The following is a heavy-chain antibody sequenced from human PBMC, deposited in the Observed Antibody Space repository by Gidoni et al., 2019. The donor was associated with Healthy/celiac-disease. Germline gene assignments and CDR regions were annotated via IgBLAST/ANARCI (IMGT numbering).Heavy chain of an antibody. Sequence: QATLKESGPVLVKPTETLTLTCTGSGFSLSTARIGVSWIRQPPGQALEWLAHLFSNDENSYSTSLKSRLTISKDTSKSQVVLTMTNMDPVDTATYYCARIPLYYYDSSGYRYYYYGMDVWGQGTTVTVSS. CDR1: GFSLSTARIG. D-gene: IGHD3-22*01. CDR2: LFSNDEN. J-gene: IGHJ6*02. CDR3: ARIPLYYYDSSGYRYYYYGMDV. V-gene: IGHV2-26*01.